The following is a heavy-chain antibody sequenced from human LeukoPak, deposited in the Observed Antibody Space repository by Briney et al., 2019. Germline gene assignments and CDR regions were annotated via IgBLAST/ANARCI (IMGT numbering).Heavy chain of an antibody. V-gene: IGHV3-7*01. CDR1: GFIFSNYW. CDR3: AKGVYIYGNLFDY. Sequence: PGGSLRLSCVASGFIFSNYWMSWVRQAPGKALEWVASIKNDGSEKNYVDSVKGRFTIPRDNAKNSLYLHMSSLTAEDTAVYYCAKGVYIYGNLFDYWGQGTLVTVSS. J-gene: IGHJ4*02. D-gene: IGHD3-3*02. CDR2: IKNDGSEK.